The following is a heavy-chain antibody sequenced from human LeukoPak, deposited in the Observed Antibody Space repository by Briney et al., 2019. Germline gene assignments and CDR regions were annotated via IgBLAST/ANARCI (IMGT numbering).Heavy chain of an antibody. V-gene: IGHV1-18*01. D-gene: IGHD1-26*01. CDR2: ISAYNGNT. J-gene: IGHJ4*02. CDR3: ARGLGGSGSYFLTFDY. CDR1: GHTFTSYS. Sequence: ASVKVSCKASGHTFTSYSINWVRQTPGQGLEWMGWISAYNGNTKYAQKVQGRVTMTTDTSTSTAYMELRSLRSDDTAVYYCARGLGGSGSYFLTFDYWGQGTLVTVSS.